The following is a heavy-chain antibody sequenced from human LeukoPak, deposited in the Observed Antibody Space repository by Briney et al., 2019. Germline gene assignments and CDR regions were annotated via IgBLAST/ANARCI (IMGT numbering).Heavy chain of an antibody. D-gene: IGHD3-22*01. CDR1: GYSFTSYW. Sequence: GESLKISCKGSGYSFTSYWIGWVRQMPGKGLEWMGIIYPGDSDTRYSPSFQGQVTISADKSISTAYLQWSSLKASDTAMYYCARTYYYDSSGYPVNCFDPWGQGTLVTVSS. CDR3: ARTYYYDSSGYPVNCFDP. CDR2: IYPGDSDT. V-gene: IGHV5-51*01. J-gene: IGHJ5*02.